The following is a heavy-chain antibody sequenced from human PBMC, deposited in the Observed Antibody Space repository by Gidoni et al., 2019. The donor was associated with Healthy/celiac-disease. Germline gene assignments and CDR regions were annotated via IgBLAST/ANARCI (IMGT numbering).Heavy chain of an antibody. Sequence: QVQLVESGGGVVQPGRSLRLSCAASGFTFSSYAMHWVRQAPGKGLEWVAVISYDGSNKYYADSVKGRFTISRDNSKNTLYLQMNSLRAEDTAVYYCARDPSSSSWASYGMDVWGQGTTVTVSS. CDR3: ARDPSSSSWASYGMDV. D-gene: IGHD6-13*01. J-gene: IGHJ6*02. CDR2: ISYDGSNK. CDR1: GFTFSSYA. V-gene: IGHV3-30-3*01.